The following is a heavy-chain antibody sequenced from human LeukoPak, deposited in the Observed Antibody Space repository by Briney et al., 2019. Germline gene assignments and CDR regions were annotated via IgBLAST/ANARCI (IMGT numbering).Heavy chain of an antibody. D-gene: IGHD3-22*01. CDR3: AKYIDRAMIVALDAFDI. J-gene: IGHJ3*02. CDR2: ISGSGGST. Sequence: GGSLRLSCAASGFTFSSYGMSWVRQAPGKGLEWVSAISGSGGSTYYADSVKGRFTISRDNSKNTLYLQMNSLRAEDTAVYYCAKYIDRAMIVALDAFDIWGQGTMVTVSS. V-gene: IGHV3-23*01. CDR1: GFTFSSYG.